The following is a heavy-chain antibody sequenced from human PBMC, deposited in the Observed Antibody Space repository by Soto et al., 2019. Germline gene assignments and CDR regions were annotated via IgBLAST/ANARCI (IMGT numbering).Heavy chain of an antibody. Sequence: GASVKVSCKASGYSFTSFDINWVRQATGQGPEWMGWMNPNNGNTGFAQKFQGRVTMTRDTSISTAYMELSSLTSEDTAVYYCARGITQVCDVWGQGTLVTVSS. CDR2: MNPNNGNT. D-gene: IGHD1-20*01. CDR3: ARGITQVCDV. CDR1: GYSFTSFD. J-gene: IGHJ4*02. V-gene: IGHV1-8*01.